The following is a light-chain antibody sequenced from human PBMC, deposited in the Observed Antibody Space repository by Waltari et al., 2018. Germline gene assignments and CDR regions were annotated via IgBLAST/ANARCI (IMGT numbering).Light chain of an antibody. CDR2: DAS. CDR3: QQFHNYPPT. J-gene: IGKJ5*01. Sequence: AIQLTQYPSSLSASVGDRVTIPCRAIQDISTALAWYQQKSGEAPKLLIYDASTLGSGVPSRFSGSGTGTDFTLTISRLQPEDFSTYHCQQFHNYPPTFGQGTRLEIK. CDR1: QDISTA. V-gene: IGKV1D-13*01.